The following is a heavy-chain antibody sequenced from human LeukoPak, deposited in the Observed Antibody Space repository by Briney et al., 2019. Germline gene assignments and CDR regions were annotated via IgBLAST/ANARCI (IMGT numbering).Heavy chain of an antibody. J-gene: IGHJ6*02. D-gene: IGHD6-13*01. CDR1: GFTVSSNY. Sequence: GGSLRLSCAASGFTVSSNYMSWVRQAPGKGLEWVSVIYSGGSTYYADSVKGRFTISRDNSKNTLYLQMNSLRAEDTAVYYCARQVAAAGQYYGMDVWGQGTTVTVSS. V-gene: IGHV3-66*04. CDR2: IYSGGST. CDR3: ARQVAAAGQYYGMDV.